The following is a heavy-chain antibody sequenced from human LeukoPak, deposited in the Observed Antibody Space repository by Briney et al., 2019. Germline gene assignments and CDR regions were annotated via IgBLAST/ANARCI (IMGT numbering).Heavy chain of an antibody. Sequence: GGSLRLSCAASRFTFNSYAMSWVRQAPGKGLEWVSAISGSGGSTYYADSVKGRFTISRDNSKNTLYLQMNSLRAEDTAVYYCAKVFLKYYYDSSGYRPPFDYWGQGTLVTVSS. CDR3: AKVFLKYYYDSSGYRPPFDY. CDR1: RFTFNSYA. V-gene: IGHV3-23*01. J-gene: IGHJ4*02. D-gene: IGHD3-22*01. CDR2: ISGSGGST.